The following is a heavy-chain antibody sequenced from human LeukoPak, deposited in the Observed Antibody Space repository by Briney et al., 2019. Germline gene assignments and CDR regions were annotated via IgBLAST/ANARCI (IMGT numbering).Heavy chain of an antibody. CDR2: IYYSGST. CDR3: ARLLVGYCSSASCYGMKRTIVGVNAFDI. J-gene: IGHJ3*02. V-gene: IGHV4-39*01. D-gene: IGHD2-2*01. Sequence: SETLSLTCTVSGGSISSSSYYWGWIRQPPGKGLEWIGSIYYSGSTYYNPSLKSRVTISVDTSKNQFSLKLSSVTAADTAVYYCARLLVGYCSSASCYGMKRTIVGVNAFDIWGQGTMVTVSS. CDR1: GGSISSSSYY.